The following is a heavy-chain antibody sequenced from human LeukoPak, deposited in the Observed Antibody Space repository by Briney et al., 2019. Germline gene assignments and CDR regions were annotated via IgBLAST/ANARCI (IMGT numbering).Heavy chain of an antibody. J-gene: IGHJ3*02. CDR3: ARYADAFDI. Sequence: SETLSLTSAVYGGSLSGYYWSWVRQPPGKGLEWIGEINHSGSTNYNPSLKSRVTISVDTSKNQFSLKLSSVTAADTAVYYCARYADAFDICGQGTMVTVSS. V-gene: IGHV4-34*01. CDR1: GGSLSGYY. D-gene: IGHD2-2*01. CDR2: INHSGST.